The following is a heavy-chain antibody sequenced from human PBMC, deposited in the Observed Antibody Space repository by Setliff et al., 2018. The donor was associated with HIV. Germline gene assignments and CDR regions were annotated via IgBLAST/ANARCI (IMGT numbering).Heavy chain of an antibody. D-gene: IGHD4-17*01. J-gene: IGHJ4*02. CDR2: FYYSGST. Sequence: SETLSLTCTVSGGSVGSASYYWSWVRQPPGKELEWIGSFYYSGSTYYNPSLKSRVTISLDTSKNQFSLKVGSVTAADTAVYYCAAKKSGDYPFNWGLGTLVTVSS. CDR1: GGSVGSASYY. CDR3: AAKKSGDYPFN. V-gene: IGHV4-39*07.